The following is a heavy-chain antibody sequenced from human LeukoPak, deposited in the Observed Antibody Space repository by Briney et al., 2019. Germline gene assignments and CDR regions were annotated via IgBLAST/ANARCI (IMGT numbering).Heavy chain of an antibody. CDR1: GFTFSSFA. CDR3: ARRVYTSAWDF. Sequence: GGSLRLSCAASGFTFSSFAMNWVRQAPGKGLEWLSYVSAGSTTTIYYADSVKGRFTISRDNAKNSLYLQMHSLRDEDTAVYYCARRVYTSAWDFWGQGTLVTVSS. V-gene: IGHV3-48*02. CDR2: VSAGSTTTI. D-gene: IGHD6-19*01. J-gene: IGHJ4*02.